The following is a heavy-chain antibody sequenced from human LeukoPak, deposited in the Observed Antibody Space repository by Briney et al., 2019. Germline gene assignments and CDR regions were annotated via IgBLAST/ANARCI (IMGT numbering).Heavy chain of an antibody. CDR2: ISSNGGST. Sequence: GGSLRLSCAASGFTFSSYAMHWVRQAPGKGLEYVSAISSNGGSTYYANSVKGRFTISRDNSKNTLYLQMGSLRAEDMAVYYCARDGEGELFGEFDYWGQGTLVTVSS. J-gene: IGHJ4*02. CDR3: ARDGEGELFGEFDY. CDR1: GFTFSSYA. V-gene: IGHV3-64*01. D-gene: IGHD3-10*01.